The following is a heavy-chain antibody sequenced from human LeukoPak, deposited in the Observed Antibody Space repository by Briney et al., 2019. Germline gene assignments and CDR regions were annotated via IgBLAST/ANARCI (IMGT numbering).Heavy chain of an antibody. CDR3: ARGSSYSILNPDAFDI. V-gene: IGHV4-59*08. CDR1: GGSISSYY. J-gene: IGHJ3*02. Sequence: SETLSLTCTVSGGSISSYYWSWIRQPPGKGLEWSGYIYYSGSTNYNPSLKSRVTISVDTSKNQFSLKLSSVTAADTAVYYCARGSSYSILNPDAFDIWGQGTMVTVSS. CDR2: IYYSGST. D-gene: IGHD6-13*01.